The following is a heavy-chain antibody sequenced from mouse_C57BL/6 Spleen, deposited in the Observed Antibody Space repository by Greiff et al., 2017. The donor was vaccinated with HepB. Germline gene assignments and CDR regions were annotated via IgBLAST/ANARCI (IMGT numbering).Heavy chain of an antibody. V-gene: IGHV3-3*01. J-gene: IGHJ1*03. Sequence: EVKLMESGPSLVRPSQTLSLTCTVTGFSINSDCYWIWIRQFPGNKLEYIGYTFYSGITYYNQSLESRTYITRDTSKNQFSLKLSSVTTEDTATYYCARGREDYGSSYVGWYFDVWGTGTTVTVSS. CDR3: ARGREDYGSSYVGWYFDV. CDR2: TFYSGIT. D-gene: IGHD1-1*01. CDR1: GFSINSDCY.